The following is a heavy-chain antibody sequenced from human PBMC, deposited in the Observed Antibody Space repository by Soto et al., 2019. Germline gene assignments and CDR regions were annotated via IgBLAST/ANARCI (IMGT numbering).Heavy chain of an antibody. Sequence: EVQLVESGGGLVQPGGSLKLSCAASGFSFSDAAIHWVSQASGKGLEWVGRTRSKAHSYATAFAASVKGRFTISRDDSKNTVYLQMNSLKTEDTAVYYCTRHTVDYWGQGTLVTVSS. D-gene: IGHD4-4*01. CDR3: TRHTVDY. CDR1: GFSFSDAA. V-gene: IGHV3-73*02. CDR2: TRSKAHSYAT. J-gene: IGHJ4*02.